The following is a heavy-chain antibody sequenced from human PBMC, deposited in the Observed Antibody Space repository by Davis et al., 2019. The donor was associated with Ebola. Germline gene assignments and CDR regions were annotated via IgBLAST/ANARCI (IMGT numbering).Heavy chain of an antibody. J-gene: IGHJ4*02. D-gene: IGHD3-22*01. Sequence: GESLKISCAASGFTFSSYAMSWVRQAPGTGLEWVSTISSSGSSTYYADSVKGRFTISRDNSKNTLYLHMNSLRAEDTAVYYCAKDPILRGVIVGGFDYWGQGTLVTVSS. CDR3: AKDPILRGVIVGGFDY. V-gene: IGHV3-23*01. CDR2: ISSSGSST. CDR1: GFTFSSYA.